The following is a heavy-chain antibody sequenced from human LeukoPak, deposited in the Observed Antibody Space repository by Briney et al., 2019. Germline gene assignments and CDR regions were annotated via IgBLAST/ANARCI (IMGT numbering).Heavy chain of an antibody. D-gene: IGHD3-10*01. CDR3: ARHLYNYYYYYMDV. CDR1: GESISSNHYY. CDR2: IDYRGNT. Sequence: SETLSLTCTVSGESISSNHYYWGWIRQPPGKRLEWIGSIDYRGNTYYNASLKTRVTISIDTSKNQFSLALSSVTAADTALYYCARHLYNYYYYYMDVWGEGTTVAVSS. V-gene: IGHV4-39*01. J-gene: IGHJ6*03.